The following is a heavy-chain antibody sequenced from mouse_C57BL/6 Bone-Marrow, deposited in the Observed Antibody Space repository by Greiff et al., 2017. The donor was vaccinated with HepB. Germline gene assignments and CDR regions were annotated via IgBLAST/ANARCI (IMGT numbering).Heavy chain of an antibody. CDR1: GYSITSYY. CDR2: IRYSGST. D-gene: IGHD1-1*01. CDR3: ARWGITTVVAPYAMDY. Sequence: EVHLVESGPGLAKPSQTLSLTCSVSGYSITSYYWNWIRKFPGNKLEYMGYIRYSGSTYYNPSLKSRISIIRDTSKNQYYLQLNSVTTAYTATYYCARWGITTVVAPYAMDYWGQGTAVTVSS. V-gene: IGHV3-8*01. J-gene: IGHJ4*01.